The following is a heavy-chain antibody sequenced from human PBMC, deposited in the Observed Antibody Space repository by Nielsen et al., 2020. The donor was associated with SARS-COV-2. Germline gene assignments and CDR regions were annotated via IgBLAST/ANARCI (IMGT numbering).Heavy chain of an antibody. J-gene: IGHJ5*02. CDR1: GGSFSGYY. D-gene: IGHD6-13*01. CDR2: INHSGST. V-gene: IGHV4-34*01. Sequence: SETLSLTCAVYGGSFSGYYWSWICQPPGKGLEWIGEINHSGSTNYNPSLKSRVAISVDTSKNQFSLKLSSVTAADTAVYYCARGVEMSIAAAGRGVNWFDPWGQGTLVTVSS. CDR3: ARGVEMSIAAAGRGVNWFDP.